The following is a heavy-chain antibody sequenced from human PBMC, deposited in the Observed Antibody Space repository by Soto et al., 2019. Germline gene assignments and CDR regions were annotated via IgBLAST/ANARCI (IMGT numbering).Heavy chain of an antibody. J-gene: IGHJ6*02. V-gene: IGHV1-46*01. Sequence: ASVKVSCKASGYTFTSYYMHWGLQAPGQRLEWMGIINPSGGSTSYAQKFQGRVTMTRDTSTSTVYMELSSLRSEDTAVYYCARVTSPHYYYYGMAVWGQGTTVTVSS. CDR1: GYTFTSYY. CDR3: ARVTSPHYYYYGMAV. CDR2: INPSGGST.